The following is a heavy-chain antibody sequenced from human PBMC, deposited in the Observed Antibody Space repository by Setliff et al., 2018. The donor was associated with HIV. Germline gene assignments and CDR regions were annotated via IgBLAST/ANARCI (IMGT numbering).Heavy chain of an antibody. CDR3: ARHGAYEAYYDYMDV. D-gene: IGHD5-12*01. Sequence: PSETLSLTCTVSGGSIKSSSYYWSWIRQPPGKGLEWIGEINHSGSTNYNPSLKSRVTISVDTSKNQFSLKLSSVTAADTAVYYCARHGAYEAYYDYMDVWGKGTTVTVSS. CDR1: GGSIKSSSYY. CDR2: INHSGST. J-gene: IGHJ6*03. V-gene: IGHV4-39*01.